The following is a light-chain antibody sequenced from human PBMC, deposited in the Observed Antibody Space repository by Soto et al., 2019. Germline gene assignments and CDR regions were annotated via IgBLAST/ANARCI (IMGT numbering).Light chain of an antibody. Sequence: QSVLTQPPSVSAAPGQTVTISCSGRGSNIGSNSVSWYPQVPGTAPKLLLYDNNKRPSGIPDRFSGSKSGTSATLGITGLQTADEADYYCGTWESYLSVGVFGGGTKLTVL. CDR2: DNN. CDR3: GTWESYLSVGV. CDR1: GSNIGSNS. J-gene: IGLJ2*01. V-gene: IGLV1-51*01.